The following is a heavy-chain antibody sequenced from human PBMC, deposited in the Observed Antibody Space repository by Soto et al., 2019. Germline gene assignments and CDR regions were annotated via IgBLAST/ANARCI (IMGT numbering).Heavy chain of an antibody. Sequence: QVQLVQSGAEVKKPGASVKVSCKASGYTFTGYYMHWVRQAPGQGLEWMGWINPNSGGTNYAQKLQGRVTMTRDTSISTAYMELSRLRSDDAAVYYCARVNWNHDWFDPWGQGTLVTVSS. CDR3: ARVNWNHDWFDP. J-gene: IGHJ5*02. V-gene: IGHV1-2*02. D-gene: IGHD1-1*01. CDR1: GYTFTGYY. CDR2: INPNSGGT.